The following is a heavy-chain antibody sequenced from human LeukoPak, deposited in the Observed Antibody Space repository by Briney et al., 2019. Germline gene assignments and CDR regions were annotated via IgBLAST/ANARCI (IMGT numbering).Heavy chain of an antibody. CDR2: INSDGSST. CDR1: GFTFSIYW. J-gene: IGHJ4*02. CDR3: ASLDY. V-gene: IGHV3-74*01. Sequence: GGALILSCSASGFTFSIYWVHSVRQTPGKGLVWVSSINSDGSSTRYADSVKGRLTISRDNAKNTLYLQMNTLRAEDTAVYCCASLDYWGQGTTVTVSS.